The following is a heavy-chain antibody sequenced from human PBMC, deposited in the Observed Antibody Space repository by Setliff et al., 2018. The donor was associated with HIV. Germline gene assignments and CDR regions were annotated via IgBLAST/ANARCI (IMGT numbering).Heavy chain of an antibody. CDR1: GDTFGSRA. CDR3: AREGNSGHGGQIEFDY. V-gene: IGHV1-69*13. Sequence: SVKVSCKASGDTFGSRAFNWVRQAPGQGPEWMGGIIPMFGTANYAQKFQGRVTITADESTSTVYMELSSLRSDDTALYYCAREGNSGHGGQIEFDYWGQGTLVTVSS. CDR2: IIPMFGTA. D-gene: IGHD1-26*01. J-gene: IGHJ4*02.